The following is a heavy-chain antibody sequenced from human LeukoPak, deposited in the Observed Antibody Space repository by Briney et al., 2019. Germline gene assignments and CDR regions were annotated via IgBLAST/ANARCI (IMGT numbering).Heavy chain of an antibody. Sequence: GGSLRLSCAASGFTFSTYNMNWVRQAPGKGLEWVSSISGSSSYIYYADSMKGRFTISRDNAKNSLYLQMNGLRAEDTAVYFCARDRQTHCGSKTCTFDHFDFWGQGALVTVSS. D-gene: IGHD2-21*01. CDR3: ARDRQTHCGSKTCTFDHFDF. CDR1: GFTFSTYN. CDR2: ISGSSSYI. V-gene: IGHV3-21*06. J-gene: IGHJ4*02.